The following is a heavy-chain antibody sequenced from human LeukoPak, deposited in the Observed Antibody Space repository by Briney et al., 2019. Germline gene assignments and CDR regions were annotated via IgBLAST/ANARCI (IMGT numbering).Heavy chain of an antibody. J-gene: IGHJ4*02. CDR2: INWNGGST. CDR3: AKDAGIAAAGTDFHY. CDR1: GFTFDDYG. Sequence: GGSLRLSCAASGFTFDDYGMSWVRQAPGKGLEWVSGINWNGGSTGYADSVKGRFTISRDNSKNTLYLQMNSLRAEDTAVYYCAKDAGIAAAGTDFHYWGQGTLVTVSS. V-gene: IGHV3-20*04. D-gene: IGHD6-13*01.